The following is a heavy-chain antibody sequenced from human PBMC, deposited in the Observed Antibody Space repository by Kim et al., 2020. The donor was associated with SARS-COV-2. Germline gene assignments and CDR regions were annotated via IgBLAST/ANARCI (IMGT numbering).Heavy chain of an antibody. Sequence: SVKVSCKASGGTFSSYAISWVRQAPGQGLEWMGGIIPIFGTANYAQKFQGRVTITADESTSTAYMELSSLRSEDTAVYYCASFNYYDSSGYYYDAFDIWGQGTMVTVSS. CDR2: IIPIFGTA. CDR3: ASFNYYDSSGYYYDAFDI. V-gene: IGHV1-69*13. J-gene: IGHJ3*02. CDR1: GGTFSSYA. D-gene: IGHD3-22*01.